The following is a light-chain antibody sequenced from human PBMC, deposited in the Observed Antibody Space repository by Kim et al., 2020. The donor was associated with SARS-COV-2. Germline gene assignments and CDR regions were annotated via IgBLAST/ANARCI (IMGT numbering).Light chain of an antibody. V-gene: IGLV2-14*03. CDR1: SSDVGAHNY. CDR2: DVS. Sequence: QSITTSCTATSSDVGAHNYVSWYQQHPGKAPKLMIYDVSNRPSGVSNRFSGSKSGNTASLTISGLQAEDEADYYCSSYTSSSTSRFGTGTKVTVL. CDR3: SSYTSSSTSR. J-gene: IGLJ1*01.